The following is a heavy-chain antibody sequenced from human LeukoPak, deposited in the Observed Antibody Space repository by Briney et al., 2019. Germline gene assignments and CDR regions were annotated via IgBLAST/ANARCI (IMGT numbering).Heavy chain of an antibody. J-gene: IGHJ5*02. D-gene: IGHD3-3*01. CDR1: GGTFSSYA. CDR2: IIPIFGTA. V-gene: IGHV1-69*05. CDR3: ARDPSRRFRSHPWFDP. Sequence: SVKVSCKASGGTFSSYAISWVRQAPGQGLGWMGGIIPIFGTANYAQKFQGRVTITTDESTSTVYMELSSLRSEDTAVYYCARDPSRRFRSHPWFDPWGQGTLVTVSS.